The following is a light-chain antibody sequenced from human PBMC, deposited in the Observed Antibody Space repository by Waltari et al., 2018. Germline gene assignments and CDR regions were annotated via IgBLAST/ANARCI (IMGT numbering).Light chain of an antibody. CDR1: SSDVGGYNY. J-gene: IGLJ1*01. V-gene: IGLV2-14*01. Sequence: QSALTQPASVSGSPGQSITISCTGSSSDVGGYNYVSWYQQYPGKVPKIMIYEVNNRPSGFSSPFSGSKAGNTASLTISGLQADDEADYYCSSFTSRHLYVFGTGTAVTVL. CDR3: SSFTSRHLYV. CDR2: EVN.